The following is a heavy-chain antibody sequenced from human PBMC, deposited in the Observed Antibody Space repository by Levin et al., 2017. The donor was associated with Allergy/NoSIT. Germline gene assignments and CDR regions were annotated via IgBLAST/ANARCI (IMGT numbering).Heavy chain of an antibody. V-gene: IGHV3-30*18. J-gene: IGHJ4*02. CDR3: ANTDGAHDY. CDR1: GFTFSSYG. D-gene: IGHD3-10*01. Sequence: PGGSLRLSCAASGFTFSSYGMHWVRQAPGKGLEWVAVISYDGSNKYYADSVKGRFTISRDNSKNTLYLQMNSLRAEDTAVYYCANTDGAHDYWGQGTLVTVSS. CDR2: ISYDGSNK.